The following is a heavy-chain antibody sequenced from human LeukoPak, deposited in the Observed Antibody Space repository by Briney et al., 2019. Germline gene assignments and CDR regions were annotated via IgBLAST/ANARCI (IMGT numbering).Heavy chain of an antibody. D-gene: IGHD6-19*01. CDR1: GDSVSSNSAT. V-gene: IGHV6-1*01. Sequence: SQTLSLTCAISGDSVSSNSATWIWIWQSPSRGLEWLGRTYYRSKWYNDYGLSVKSRITVNPDTSKNQFSLQLNSVTPEDTAVYYCARAPHGSGCDYWSQGALVTVSS. J-gene: IGHJ4*02. CDR2: TYYRSKWYN. CDR3: ARAPHGSGCDY.